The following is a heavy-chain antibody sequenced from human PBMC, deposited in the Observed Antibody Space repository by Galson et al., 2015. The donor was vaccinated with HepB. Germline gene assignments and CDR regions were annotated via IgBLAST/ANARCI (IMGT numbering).Heavy chain of an antibody. CDR2: IIPMFATA. D-gene: IGHD3-22*01. J-gene: IGHJ4*02. CDR3: ARAPYYYDSSAYYGHD. CDR1: GGTFSSDA. Sequence: SVKVSCKASGGTFSSDAISWVRQAPGQGLEWMGGIIPMFATANYAQKFQGRVTITADESTNTTYMELSSLRSEDTAVFYCARAPYYYDSSAYYGHDWGQGTLVTVSS. V-gene: IGHV1-69*13.